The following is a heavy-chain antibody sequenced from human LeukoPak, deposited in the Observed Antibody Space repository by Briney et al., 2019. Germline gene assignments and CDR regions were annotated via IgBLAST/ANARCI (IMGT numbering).Heavy chain of an antibody. CDR2: MNPNSGNT. CDR3: ARSCARGAPIDY. CDR1: GYTFTSYD. J-gene: IGHJ4*02. V-gene: IGHV1-8*03. Sequence: ASVKVSCKASGYTFTSYDINWVRQATGQGLEWMGWMNPNSGNTGYAQKFQGRVTITRNTSISTAYMELSSLRSEDTAVYYCARSCARGAPIDYWGQGTLVTVSS. D-gene: IGHD3-10*01.